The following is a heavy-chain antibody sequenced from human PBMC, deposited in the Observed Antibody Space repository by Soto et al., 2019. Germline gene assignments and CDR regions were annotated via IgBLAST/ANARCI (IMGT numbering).Heavy chain of an antibody. V-gene: IGHV3-64*01. CDR3: ARDGSVAGRFLSGLYNWFDP. CDR1: GFTFSGFA. D-gene: IGHD6-19*01. J-gene: IGHJ5*02. Sequence: EVQLVESGGGLVQPGGSLRLSCAASGFTFSGFAMHWVRQAPGKGLEYVSGISSNGGSTYYANSVKGRFTISRDNSKNTLYLQMGILRGEDMAVYYCARDGSVAGRFLSGLYNWFDPWGQGTLVTVSS. CDR2: ISSNGGST.